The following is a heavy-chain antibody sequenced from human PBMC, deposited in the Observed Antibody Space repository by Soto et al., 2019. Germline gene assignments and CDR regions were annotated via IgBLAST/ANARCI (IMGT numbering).Heavy chain of an antibody. Sequence: PSETLSLTCTVSGGSISSYYWSWIRQPPGKGLEWIGYIYYSGSTNYNPSLKSRVTISVDTSKNQFSLKLSSVTAADTAVYYCARVSRDFWSGYYIDYWGQGTLVTVSS. CDR2: IYYSGST. CDR1: GGSISSYY. D-gene: IGHD3-3*01. J-gene: IGHJ4*02. CDR3: ARVSRDFWSGYYIDY. V-gene: IGHV4-59*01.